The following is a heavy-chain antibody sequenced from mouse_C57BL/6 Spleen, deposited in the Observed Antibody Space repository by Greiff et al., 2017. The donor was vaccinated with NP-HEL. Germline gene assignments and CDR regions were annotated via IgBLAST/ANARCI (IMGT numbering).Heavy chain of an antibody. J-gene: IGHJ4*01. CDR3: ARLESNYLYYYAMDY. Sequence: QVQLKQPGAELVKPGASVKLSCKASGYTFTSYWMHWVKQRPGRGLEWIGRIDPNSGGTKYNEKFKSKATLTVDKPSSTAYMQLSSLTSEDSAVYYCARLESNYLYYYAMDYWGQGTSVTVSS. D-gene: IGHD2-5*01. CDR1: GYTFTSYW. CDR2: IDPNSGGT. V-gene: IGHV1-72*01.